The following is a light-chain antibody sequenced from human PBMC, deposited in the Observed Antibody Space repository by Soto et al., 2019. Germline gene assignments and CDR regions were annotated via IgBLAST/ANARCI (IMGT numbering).Light chain of an antibody. Sequence: DIQMTQSPSTLSASVGDRVTITCRASENINSRLAWYQQKPGKAPKLLIYKASTLQGGVPSRFSGSGSGTDFTLTISSLQPEDFATYFCQQLNSYPITFGQGTRLEIK. J-gene: IGKJ5*01. V-gene: IGKV1-5*03. CDR3: QQLNSYPIT. CDR2: KAS. CDR1: ENINSR.